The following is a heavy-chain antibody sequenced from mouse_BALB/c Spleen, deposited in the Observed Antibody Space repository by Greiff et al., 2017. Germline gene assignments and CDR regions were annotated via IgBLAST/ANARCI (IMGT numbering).Heavy chain of an antibody. CDR2: ISSGGSYT. V-gene: IGHV5-6-4*01. Sequence: EVKLMESGGGLVKPGGSLKLSCAASGFTFSSYTMSWVRQTPEKRLEWVATISSGGSYTYYPDSVKGRFTISRDNAKNTLYLQMSSLKSEDTAMYYCTRLYYSYDRAWFAYWGQGTLVTVSA. CDR3: TRLYYSYDRAWFAY. CDR1: GFTFSSYT. J-gene: IGHJ3*01. D-gene: IGHD2-12*01.